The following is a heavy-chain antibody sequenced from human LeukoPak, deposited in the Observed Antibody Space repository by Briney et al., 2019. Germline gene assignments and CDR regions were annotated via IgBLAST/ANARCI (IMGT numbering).Heavy chain of an antibody. Sequence: SETLSLTCTVSGVSISNYYWSWIRQPPGKGLEWIGEIIDSGSTNYNPSLKSRVTISLDTSKKQFSVNLSSVTAADTAVYYCARQDYYDSSGHNWFDPWGQGTLVTVSS. J-gene: IGHJ5*02. CDR1: GVSISNYY. D-gene: IGHD3-22*01. V-gene: IGHV4-34*12. CDR3: ARQDYYDSSGHNWFDP. CDR2: IIDSGST.